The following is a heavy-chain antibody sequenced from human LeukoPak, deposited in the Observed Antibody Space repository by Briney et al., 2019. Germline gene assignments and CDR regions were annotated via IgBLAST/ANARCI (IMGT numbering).Heavy chain of an antibody. D-gene: IGHD6-19*01. CDR2: INSDGSST. CDR3: AKDRMGSSGWYDESKDY. J-gene: IGHJ4*02. CDR1: GFTFSTYW. V-gene: IGHV3-74*01. Sequence: PGGSLRLSCAASGFTFSTYWMHWVRQAPGKGLVGVSRINSDGSSTTYADSVKGRFSISRDNAKNTLYLQMNSLRAEDTAVYYCAKDRMGSSGWYDESKDYWGQGTLVTVSS.